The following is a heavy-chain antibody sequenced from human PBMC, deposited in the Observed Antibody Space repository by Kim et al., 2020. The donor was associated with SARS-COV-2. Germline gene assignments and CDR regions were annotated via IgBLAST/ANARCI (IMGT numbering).Heavy chain of an antibody. CDR3: AKVVTYDY. CDR2: NT. D-gene: IGHD5-18*01. Sequence: NTYYADSVKGRFTMSRANSKDTLYLQMNSLRAEDTAVYYCAKVVTYDYWGQGTLVTVSS. J-gene: IGHJ4*02. V-gene: IGHV3-23*01.